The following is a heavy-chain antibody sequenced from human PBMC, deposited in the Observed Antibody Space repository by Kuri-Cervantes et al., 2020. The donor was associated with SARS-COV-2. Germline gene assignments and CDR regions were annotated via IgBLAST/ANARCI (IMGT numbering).Heavy chain of an antibody. Sequence: SVKVSCKASGGTFSSYAISWVRQAPGQGLEWMGRIIPILGIANYAQKFQGRVTITADKSTSTAYVELSSLRSEDTAVYYCARDLAARLDYYYGMDVWGQGTTVTVSS. CDR3: ARDLAARLDYYYGMDV. CDR1: GGTFSSYA. CDR2: IIPILGIA. J-gene: IGHJ6*02. D-gene: IGHD6-6*01. V-gene: IGHV1-69*04.